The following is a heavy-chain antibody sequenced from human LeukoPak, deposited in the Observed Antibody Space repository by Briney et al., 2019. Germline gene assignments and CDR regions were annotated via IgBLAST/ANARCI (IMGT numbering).Heavy chain of an antibody. D-gene: IGHD3-10*01. J-gene: IGHJ4*02. CDR2: FDPEDGET. V-gene: IGHV1-24*01. CDR3: ATWDMVRGVKQASDY. CDR1: XX. Sequence: XXMXXVRQAPGXGLEWMGGFDPEDGETIYAQKFQGRVTMTEDTSTDTAYMELSSLRSEDTAVYYCATWDMVRGVKQASDYWGQGTLVTVSS.